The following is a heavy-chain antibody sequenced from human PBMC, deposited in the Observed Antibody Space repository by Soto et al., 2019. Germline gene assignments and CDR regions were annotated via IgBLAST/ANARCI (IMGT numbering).Heavy chain of an antibody. Sequence: PGRSLRLSCAASGFTFSSYAMSWVRQAPGKGLEWVSAISGSGGSTYYADSVKGRFTISRDNSKNTLYLQMNSLRAEDTAVYYCAKGVSSSWYSYYYYGMDVWGQGTTVTVSS. CDR3: AKGVSSSWYSYYYYGMDV. CDR2: ISGSGGST. J-gene: IGHJ6*02. V-gene: IGHV3-23*01. D-gene: IGHD6-13*01. CDR1: GFTFSSYA.